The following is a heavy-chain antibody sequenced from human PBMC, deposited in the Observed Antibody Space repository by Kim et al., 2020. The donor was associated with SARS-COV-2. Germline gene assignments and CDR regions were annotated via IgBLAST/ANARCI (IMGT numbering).Heavy chain of an antibody. Sequence: GGSLRLSCAASGFTFSSYDMHWVRQGTEKGLEWVSSIGKKADTYYPDSVKDRFTISRENAKDSFYLQMNSLRAGDTAVYYCARGPIEEGIRATKGYFDLCVRGTVVTVSS. CDR3: ARGPIEEGIRATKGYFDL. J-gene: IGHJ2*01. CDR2: IGKKADT. V-gene: IGHV3-13*04. CDR1: GFTFSSYD. D-gene: IGHD1-20*01.